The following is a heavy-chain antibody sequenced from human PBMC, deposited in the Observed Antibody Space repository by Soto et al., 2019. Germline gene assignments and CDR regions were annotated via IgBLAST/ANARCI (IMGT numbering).Heavy chain of an antibody. CDR3: ARDKDREQLGGNYYYALAV. CDR1: GDTFSSFA. Sequence: QVQLVQSGAEVKKPGSSVKVSCKASGDTFSSFAISWVRQAPGQGLEWMGGIIPIFRTPNYAQKFQGRVTITADEFTNTAYMELSSLRSEDTAVYYCARDKDREQLGGNYYYALAVWGQGTTVIVSS. V-gene: IGHV1-69*12. CDR2: IIPIFRTP. D-gene: IGHD1-1*01. J-gene: IGHJ6*02.